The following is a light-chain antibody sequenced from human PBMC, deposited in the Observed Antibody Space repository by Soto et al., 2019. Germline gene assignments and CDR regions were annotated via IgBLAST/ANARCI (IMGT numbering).Light chain of an antibody. CDR3: QQRSNWPPEIT. CDR1: QSVSIS. Sequence: EIVLAQSPATLSLSPGERATLSCRASQSVSISLAWYQQKPGQAPRLLIYDASNRATGVPARFSGSGSGTDFPLTVSSLEPEDFALYYCQQRSNWPPEITFGQGTRLEIK. CDR2: DAS. J-gene: IGKJ5*01. V-gene: IGKV3-11*01.